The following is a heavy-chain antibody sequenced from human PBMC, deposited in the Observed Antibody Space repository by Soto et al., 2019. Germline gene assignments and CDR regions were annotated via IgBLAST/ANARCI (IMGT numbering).Heavy chain of an antibody. Sequence: ASVKVSCKASGYTFTSYGISWVRQAPGQGLEWMGWISAYNGNTNYAQKLQGRVTMTTDTSTSTAYMELRSLRSDDTAVYYCARDPRITIFGVVITPPWFDPWGQGTLVTVSS. J-gene: IGHJ5*02. V-gene: IGHV1-18*01. CDR1: GYTFTSYG. CDR3: ARDPRITIFGVVITPPWFDP. CDR2: ISAYNGNT. D-gene: IGHD3-3*01.